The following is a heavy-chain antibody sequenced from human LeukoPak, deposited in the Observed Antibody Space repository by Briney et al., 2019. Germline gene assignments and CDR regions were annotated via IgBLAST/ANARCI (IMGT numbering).Heavy chain of an antibody. CDR3: ARDSLQIYYDSSGYHLDAFDN. D-gene: IGHD3-22*01. CDR1: GYTFTSYG. V-gene: IGHV1-18*01. CDR2: ISGYNGNT. J-gene: IGHJ3*02. Sequence: ASVKVSCKPSGYTFTSYGISWVRQAPGQGLDWMGWISGYNGNTKYAQKLQGRVTMTTDTSTSTAYMELRSLRSDDTAVYYCARDSLQIYYDSSGYHLDAFDNWGQGTMVTVSS.